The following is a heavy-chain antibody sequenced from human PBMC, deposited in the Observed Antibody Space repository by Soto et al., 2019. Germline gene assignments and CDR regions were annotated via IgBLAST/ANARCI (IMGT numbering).Heavy chain of an antibody. Sequence: QVQLQESGPGLVKPSQTLSLTCTVSGGSISSGDYYWSWIRQPPGKGLEWIGYIYYSGSTYYNPSLXRXVXRXINTSKNQFSLKLSSVTAADTAVYYCARASPVVTDVWGQGTTVTVSS. J-gene: IGHJ6*02. CDR2: IYYSGST. D-gene: IGHD5-18*01. V-gene: IGHV4-30-4*01. CDR1: GGSISSGDYY. CDR3: ARASPVVTDV.